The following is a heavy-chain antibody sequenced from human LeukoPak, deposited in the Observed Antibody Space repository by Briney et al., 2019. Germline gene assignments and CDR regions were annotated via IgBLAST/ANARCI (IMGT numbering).Heavy chain of an antibody. D-gene: IGHD1-26*01. V-gene: IGHV3-23*01. Sequence: GGSLRLSWSASGFTFSSYAMSGVRQAPGKRLEWGSAICGSGGSTYYADSVKGRFTISRDNSKNTPHRHMNIRRAEDTAVYSCAKGRSRNYYYYMDVWGKGTTVTVSS. CDR1: GFTFSSYA. CDR3: AKGRSRNYYYYMDV. J-gene: IGHJ6*03. CDR2: ICGSGGST.